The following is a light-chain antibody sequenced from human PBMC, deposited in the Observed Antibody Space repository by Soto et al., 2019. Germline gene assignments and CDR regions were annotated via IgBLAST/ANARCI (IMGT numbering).Light chain of an antibody. V-gene: IGKV1-39*01. J-gene: IGKJ3*01. Sequence: DIQMTQSPSALSASVGDRVTITCRASQSISSYLNWYQQKPGKAPEHLIYAASSLQSGVPSRFSGSGSGTDVTRTISTLQPEDFATYFCQQSYSTLFTFGPGTKVEIK. CDR2: AAS. CDR1: QSISSY. CDR3: QQSYSTLFT.